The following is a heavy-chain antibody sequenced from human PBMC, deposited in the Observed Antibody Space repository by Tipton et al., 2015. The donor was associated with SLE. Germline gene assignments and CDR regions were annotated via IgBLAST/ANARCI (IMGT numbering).Heavy chain of an antibody. CDR3: ARARRATGWFDP. D-gene: IGHD5-12*01. CDR1: GGSISSYY. CDR2: INHSGST. J-gene: IGHJ5*02. V-gene: IGHV4-34*01. Sequence: TLSLTCTVSGGSISSYYWSWIRQPPGKGLEWIGEINHSGSTNYNPSLKSRVTISVDTSKNQFSLKLSSVTAADTAVYYCARARRATGWFDPWGQGTLVTVSS.